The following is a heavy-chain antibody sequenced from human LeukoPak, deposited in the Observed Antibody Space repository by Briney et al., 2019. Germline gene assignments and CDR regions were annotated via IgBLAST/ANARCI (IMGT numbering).Heavy chain of an antibody. CDR3: ASLLNSGSYSIADY. J-gene: IGHJ4*02. Sequence: GGSLRLSCAASGFTFSSYSMNWVRQAPGKGLEWVSSISSSSSYTYYADSVKGRFTISRDNAKNSLYLQMNSLRAEDTAVYYCASLLNSGSYSIADYWGQGTLVTVSS. CDR1: GFTFSSYS. V-gene: IGHV3-21*01. CDR2: ISSSSSYT. D-gene: IGHD6-19*01.